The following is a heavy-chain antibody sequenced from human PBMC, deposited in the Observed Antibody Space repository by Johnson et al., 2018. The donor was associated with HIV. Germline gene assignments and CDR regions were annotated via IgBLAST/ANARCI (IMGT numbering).Heavy chain of an antibody. CDR3: YAFDI. Sequence: VQLVESGGGVVQPGGSLRLSCAASGFTFNNYWMSWVRQGPGKGLEWVANIKQDGSEKYYVDSVKGRFTISRDNAKNSLYLQMNSLRADDTAVYYCYAFDIWGQGTMVTVSS. J-gene: IGHJ3*02. CDR1: GFTFNNYW. V-gene: IGHV3-7*01. CDR2: IKQDGSEK.